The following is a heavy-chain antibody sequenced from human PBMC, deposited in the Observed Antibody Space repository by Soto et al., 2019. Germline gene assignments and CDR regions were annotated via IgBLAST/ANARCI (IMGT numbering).Heavy chain of an antibody. CDR1: GFSFSTYG. D-gene: IGHD6-13*01. Sequence: GGSLRLSCAASGFSFSTYGMHWVRQAPGKGLEWVATISYDGGNKFYADSAKDRFTIPRDNSKNTLYLQMNSLRANDTAVYYCSKDSSVVAAGSGGWFDPWGQGTLVTVSS. CDR2: ISYDGGNK. CDR3: SKDSSVVAAGSGGWFDP. J-gene: IGHJ5*02. V-gene: IGHV3-30*18.